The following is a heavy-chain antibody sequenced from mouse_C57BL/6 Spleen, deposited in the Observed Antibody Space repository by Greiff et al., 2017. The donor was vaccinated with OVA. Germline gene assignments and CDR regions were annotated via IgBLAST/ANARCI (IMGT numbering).Heavy chain of an antibody. J-gene: IGHJ1*03. Sequence: EVMLVESGGGLVKPGGSLKLSCAASGFTFSSYTMSWVRQTPEKRLEWVATISGGGGNTYYPDSVKGGFTISRDNAKNTLYLQMSSLRSEETALYYCARQGYSKGWYFDVWGTGTTVTVSS. CDR2: ISGGGGNT. CDR3: ARQGYSKGWYFDV. D-gene: IGHD2-5*01. V-gene: IGHV5-9*01. CDR1: GFTFSSYT.